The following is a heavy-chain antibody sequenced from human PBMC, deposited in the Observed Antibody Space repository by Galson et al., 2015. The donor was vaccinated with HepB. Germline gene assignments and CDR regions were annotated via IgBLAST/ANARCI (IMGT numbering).Heavy chain of an antibody. CDR1: GDSISSNFYY. J-gene: IGHJ5*02. CDR3: ARHIPDIVVVISAFSWFDP. Sequence: TLSLTCSVSGDSISSNFYYWGWIRQPPGKGLEWIGSIYYDGSIYYNLSLKSRVSMFIDTSKNQFSLRLSSVTAADTAVYYCARHIPDIVVVISAFSWFDPWGQGTLVTVSS. D-gene: IGHD2-15*01. CDR2: IYYDGSI. V-gene: IGHV4-39*01.